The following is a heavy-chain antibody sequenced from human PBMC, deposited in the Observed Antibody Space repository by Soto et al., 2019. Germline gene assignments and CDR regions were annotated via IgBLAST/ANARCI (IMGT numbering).Heavy chain of an antibody. V-gene: IGHV3-33*01. CDR2: IWYDGSNK. CDR3: ARDQGDYSSSWYRILY. Sequence: GGSLRLSCAASGFTFSSYGMHWVRQAPGKGLEWVAVIWYDGSNKYYADSVKGRFTISRDNSKNTLYLQMNSLRAEDTAVYYCARDQGDYSSSWYRILYWGQGTLVTGSS. CDR1: GFTFSSYG. D-gene: IGHD6-13*01. J-gene: IGHJ4*02.